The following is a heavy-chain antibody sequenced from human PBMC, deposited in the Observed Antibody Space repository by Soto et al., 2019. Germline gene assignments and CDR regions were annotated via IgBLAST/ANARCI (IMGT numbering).Heavy chain of an antibody. CDR3: ARVPDV. V-gene: IGHV4-30-2*01. J-gene: IGHJ6*02. CDR1: GVSISSGGYS. CDR2: IYHSGST. Sequence: SETPSLTCAVSGVSISSGGYSWTWIRQPPGKGLEWIGYIYHSGSTYYNPSLKSRVTISVDRSKNQFSLKLNSVTAADTAVYYCARVPDVWGQGTTVTVSS.